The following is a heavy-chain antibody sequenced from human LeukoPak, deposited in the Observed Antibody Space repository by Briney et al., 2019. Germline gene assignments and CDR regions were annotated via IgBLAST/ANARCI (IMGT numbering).Heavy chain of an antibody. V-gene: IGHV4-30-4*01. D-gene: IGHD3-9*01. J-gene: IGHJ4*02. CDR1: GGSISSGDYY. CDR3: ASGAEWLGLAFDY. Sequence: PSQTLSLTCTVSGGSISSGDYYWSWIRQPPGKGLEWIGYIYYSGSTYYNPSLKSRVTISVGTSKNQFSLKLSSVTAADTAVYYCASGAEWLGLAFDYWGQGTLVTVSS. CDR2: IYYSGST.